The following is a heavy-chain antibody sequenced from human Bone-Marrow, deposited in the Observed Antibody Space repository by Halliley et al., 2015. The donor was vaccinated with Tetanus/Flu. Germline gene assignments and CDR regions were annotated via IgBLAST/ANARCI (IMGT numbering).Heavy chain of an antibody. D-gene: IGHD5-12*01. CDR1: GFTFSNAW. Sequence: LRLSCEASGFTFSNAWMTWVRQAPGKGLEWVGHIKIKSAGGTAAYAAAVKGRLTISRDDSESTVFLHMSSLKTEDTAVYYCTSDWWLQEGNYFDYWGQGTPVTVSS. V-gene: IGHV3-15*01. CDR3: TSDWWLQEGNYFDY. CDR2: IKIKSAGGTA. J-gene: IGHJ4*02.